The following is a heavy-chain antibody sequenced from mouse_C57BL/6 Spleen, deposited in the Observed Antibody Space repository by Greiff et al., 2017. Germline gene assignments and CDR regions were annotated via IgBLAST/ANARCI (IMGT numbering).Heavy chain of an antibody. CDR1: GYAFSSSW. J-gene: IGHJ2*01. Sequence: VQLQQSGPELVKPGASVKISCKASGYAFSSSWMNWVKQRPGKGLEWIGRIYPGDGDTNYNGKFKGKATLTADKSSSTAYMQLSSLTSEDSAVYCCARTSYGSSYANFDDWGQGTTLTVSS. V-gene: IGHV1-82*01. CDR2: IYPGDGDT. CDR3: ARTSYGSSYANFDD. D-gene: IGHD1-1*01.